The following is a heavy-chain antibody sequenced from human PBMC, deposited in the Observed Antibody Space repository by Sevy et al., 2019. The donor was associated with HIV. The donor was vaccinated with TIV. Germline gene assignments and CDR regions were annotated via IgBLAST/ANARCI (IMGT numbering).Heavy chain of an antibody. CDR3: TTDYNFWSGSDAFDV. V-gene: IGHV3-15*01. CDR1: RFTVTNAW. Sequence: GGSLRLSCAASRFTVTNAWMTWIRQAPGKGLEWVARIKRKSDFGTTDYAASVKGRFTISRDDSGNTVFLQMDGLKSDDTAMYYCTTDYNFWSGSDAFDVWGQGTMVTVSS. D-gene: IGHD3-3*01. CDR2: IKRKSDFGTT. J-gene: IGHJ3*01.